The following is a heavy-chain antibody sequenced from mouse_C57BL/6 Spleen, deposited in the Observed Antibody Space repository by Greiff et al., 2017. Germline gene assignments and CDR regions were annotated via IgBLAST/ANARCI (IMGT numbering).Heavy chain of an antibody. V-gene: IGHV5-17*01. CDR3: ARGKGLLGAIFDY. D-gene: IGHD2-3*01. Sequence: EVKLVESGGGLVKPGGSLKLSCAASGFTFSDYGMHWVRQAPEKGLEWVAYIGSGSSTIYYADTVKGRFTISRDNAKNTLFLQMTSLRSEDTAMYYCARGKGLLGAIFDYWGQGTTLTVSS. CDR1: GFTFSDYG. CDR2: IGSGSSTI. J-gene: IGHJ2*01.